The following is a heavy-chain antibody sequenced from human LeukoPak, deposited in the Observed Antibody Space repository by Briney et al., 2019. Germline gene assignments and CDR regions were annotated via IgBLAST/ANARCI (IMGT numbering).Heavy chain of an antibody. V-gene: IGHV3-73*01. CDR1: GFSLSDSH. CDR2: IRSRRDNYAT. D-gene: IGHD2-2*01. CDR3: SRQTVSCHDF. J-gene: IGHJ4*02. Sequence: GGSLRLSCAASGFSLSDSHMHWVRQAPGKGLECVGHIRSRRDNYATAYGVSVQGRFTISRDDSNNMAYLQMNSLTADDTAVYSCSRQTVSCHDFWGRGTLVTVSS.